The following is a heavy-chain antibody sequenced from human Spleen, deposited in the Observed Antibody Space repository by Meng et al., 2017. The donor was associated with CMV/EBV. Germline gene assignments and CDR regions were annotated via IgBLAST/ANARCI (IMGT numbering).Heavy chain of an antibody. CDR3: ARTAPAGTYFDY. J-gene: IGHJ4*02. Sequence: GSLRLSCTVSGDSVSSRTHYWGWIRQPPGKGLEWIGRIHYGGSAIYTPSLKARVTISVDTSRNQFSLNLNSVTAADTAVYYCARTAPAGTYFDYWGQGALVTVSS. V-gene: IGHV4-39*01. CDR2: IHYGGSA. D-gene: IGHD6-13*01. CDR1: GDSVSSRTHY.